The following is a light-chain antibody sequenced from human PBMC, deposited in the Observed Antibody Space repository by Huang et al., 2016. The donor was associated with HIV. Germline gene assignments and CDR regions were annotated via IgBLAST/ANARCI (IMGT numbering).Light chain of an antibody. Sequence: EIVLTQSPGTLSLSPGERATLSCRASQSVSSNFLAWYQQKPGQAPRRLIYGASTRAPGIPNRFSGSGSGTDFTLTISRLEPEDFAVYYCQQYGRSPATFGQGTKVEVK. CDR2: GAS. V-gene: IGKV3-20*01. CDR1: QSVSSNF. CDR3: QQYGRSPAT. J-gene: IGKJ1*01.